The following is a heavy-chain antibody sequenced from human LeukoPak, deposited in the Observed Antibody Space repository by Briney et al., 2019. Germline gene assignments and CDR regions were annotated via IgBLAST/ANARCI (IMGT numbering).Heavy chain of an antibody. CDR2: ISWNSGSI. D-gene: IGHD3-3*01. J-gene: IGHJ6*02. CDR1: GFTFDDYA. Sequence: PGGSLRLSCAASGFTFDDYAMHWVRQAPGKGLEWVSGISWNSGSIGYADSVKGRFTISRDNAKNSLYLQMNSLRAEDTAVYYCARDSGNDLDYYYYYGMDVWGQGTTVTVSS. V-gene: IGHV3-9*01. CDR3: ARDSGNDLDYYYYYGMDV.